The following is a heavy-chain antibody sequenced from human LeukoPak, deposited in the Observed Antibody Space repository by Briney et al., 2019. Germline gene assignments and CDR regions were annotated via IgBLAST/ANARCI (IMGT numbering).Heavy chain of an antibody. D-gene: IGHD3/OR15-3a*01. CDR1: GGSVSSGSYY. Sequence: SETLSLTCTVSGGSVSSGSYYWSWIRQPPGKGLEWIGYIYYSGSTNYNPSLKSRVTISVDMSKNQFSLKLSSVTAADTAVYYCARDWTPWDYYYGMDVWGQGTTVTVSS. CDR3: ARDWTPWDYYYGMDV. V-gene: IGHV4-61*01. CDR2: IYYSGST. J-gene: IGHJ6*02.